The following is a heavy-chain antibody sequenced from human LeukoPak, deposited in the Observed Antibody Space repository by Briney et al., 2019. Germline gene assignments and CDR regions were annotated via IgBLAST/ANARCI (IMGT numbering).Heavy chain of an antibody. Sequence: SETLSLTCTVSGGSTSSRSYYWSWIRQPPGKGLEWIGYIYYSGSTNYNPSLKSRVTISVDTSKNQFSLKLSSVTAADTAVYYCARSRGDSSGYYNYWGQGTLVTVSS. J-gene: IGHJ4*02. CDR2: IYYSGST. D-gene: IGHD3-22*01. CDR1: GGSTSSRSYY. V-gene: IGHV4-61*05. CDR3: ARSRGDSSGYYNY.